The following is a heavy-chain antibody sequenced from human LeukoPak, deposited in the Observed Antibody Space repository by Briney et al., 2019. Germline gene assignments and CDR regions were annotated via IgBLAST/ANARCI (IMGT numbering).Heavy chain of an antibody. D-gene: IGHD5-18*01. J-gene: IGHJ3*02. CDR2: IYYSGST. V-gene: IGHV4-59*12. CDR3: ARDQAGRGYGRGAFDI. CDR1: GGSISSYY. Sequence: SETLSLTCTVSGGSISSYYWSWIRQPPGKGLEWIGYIYYSGSTNYNPSLKSRVTISVDTSKNQFSLKLSSVTAADTAVYYCARDQAGRGYGRGAFDIWGQGTMVTVSS.